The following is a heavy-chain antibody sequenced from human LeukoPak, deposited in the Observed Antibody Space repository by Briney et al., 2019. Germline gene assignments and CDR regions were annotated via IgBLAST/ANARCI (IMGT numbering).Heavy chain of an antibody. CDR1: GGSVSSGSYY. J-gene: IGHJ4*02. CDR3: ARRDFMVTFDY. CDR2: IYYSGST. D-gene: IGHD5-18*01. V-gene: IGHV4-61*01. Sequence: SETLSLTCTVSGGSVSSGSYYWSWIRQPPGKGLEWIGYIYYSGSTNYNPSLKSRVTISVDTSKNQFSLKLSSVTAADTAVYYCARRDFMVTFDYWGQGTLVTVSS.